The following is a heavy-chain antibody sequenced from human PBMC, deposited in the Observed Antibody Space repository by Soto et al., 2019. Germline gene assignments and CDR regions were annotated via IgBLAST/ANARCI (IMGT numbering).Heavy chain of an antibody. Sequence: SETLSLTCTVSGGSISSGGYYWSWIRQHPGKGLEWIGYIYYSGSTYYNPSLKSRVTISVDTSKNQFSLKLSSVTAAYTAVYYCASDGTMVRGLMVWGQGTLVTVSS. CDR1: GGSISSGGYY. CDR3: ASDGTMVRGLMV. CDR2: IYYSGST. V-gene: IGHV4-31*03. D-gene: IGHD3-10*01. J-gene: IGHJ4*02.